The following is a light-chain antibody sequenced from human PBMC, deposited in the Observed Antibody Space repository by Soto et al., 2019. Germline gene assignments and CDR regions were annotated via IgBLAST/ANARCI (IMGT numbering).Light chain of an antibody. J-gene: IGKJ2*03. CDR1: QDITNF. CDR3: QQFDDVPYS. CDR2: DAS. V-gene: IGKV1-33*01. Sequence: DIQMTQSPSSLSASVGDRVTITCQASQDITNFLNWYQQKPGKDPKLLIYDASSLQTGVPSRFSGSGSGTDFSFTISSLQPEDIATYYCQQFDDVPYSFGQGTKVAIK.